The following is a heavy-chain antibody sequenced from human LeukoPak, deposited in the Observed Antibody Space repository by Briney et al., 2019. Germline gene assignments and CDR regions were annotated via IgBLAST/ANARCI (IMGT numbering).Heavy chain of an antibody. CDR3: ARARWVCTNGVCYRAYYFDY. J-gene: IGHJ4*02. V-gene: IGHV4-4*07. CDR1: GGSISSYY. D-gene: IGHD2-8*01. Sequence: SETLSLTCAVSGGSISSYYWSWVRQPPGKGLEWVGRIYTGGSTNYNPYLKSRVTMSVDTTKNQFSLKLSSVTAADTAVYYCARARWVCTNGVCYRAYYFDYWGQGTLVTVSS. CDR2: IYTGGST.